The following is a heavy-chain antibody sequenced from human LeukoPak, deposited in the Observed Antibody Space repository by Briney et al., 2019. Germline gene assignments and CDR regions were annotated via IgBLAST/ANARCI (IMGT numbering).Heavy chain of an antibody. Sequence: SETLSLTCTVCGGSISSYYWSWIRQPPGKGLEWIGYIYYSGSTNYNPSLKSRVTISVDTSKNQFSLKLSSVTAADTAVYYCARGKLGMEAFDIWGQGTMVTVSS. CDR3: ARGKLGMEAFDI. J-gene: IGHJ3*02. CDR2: IYYSGST. V-gene: IGHV4-59*01. CDR1: GGSISSYY. D-gene: IGHD7-27*01.